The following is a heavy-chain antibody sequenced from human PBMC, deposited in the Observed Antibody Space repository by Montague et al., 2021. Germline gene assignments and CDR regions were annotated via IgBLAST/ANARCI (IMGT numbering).Heavy chain of an antibody. CDR1: GDSINGWY. V-gene: IGHV4-59*01. CDR3: ARQGFYESGGFFI. J-gene: IGHJ4*02. D-gene: IGHD3-22*01. CDR2: VFYSGAT. Sequence: SETLSLTCSVSGDSINGWYWSWIRQPPGKGLEWIGSVFYSGATNYNPSLKSRFTMSADTSKNQVSLKVNSVTAADTAVYYCARQGFYESGGFFIWGLGTLVTVSS.